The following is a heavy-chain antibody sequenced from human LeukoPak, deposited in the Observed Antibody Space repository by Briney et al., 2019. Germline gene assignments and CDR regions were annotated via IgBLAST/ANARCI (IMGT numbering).Heavy chain of an antibody. CDR2: ISYDGSNK. V-gene: IGHV3-30*04. Sequence: GGSLRLSCAASGFTFSSYAMHWVRQAPGKGLEWVAVISYDGSNKYYADSVKGRFTISRDNSKNTLYLQMNSLRAEDTAVYYCARDRGGSSWSHHYYYYGMDVWGKGTTVTVSS. D-gene: IGHD6-13*01. CDR1: GFTFSSYA. CDR3: ARDRGGSSWSHHYYYYGMDV. J-gene: IGHJ6*04.